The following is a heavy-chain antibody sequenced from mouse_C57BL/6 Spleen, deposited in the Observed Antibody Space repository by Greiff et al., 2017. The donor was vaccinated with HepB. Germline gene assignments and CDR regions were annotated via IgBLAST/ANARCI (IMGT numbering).Heavy chain of an antibody. CDR3: ARGGDRGYAMDY. CDR2: IYPGDGDT. CDR1: GYAFSSSW. J-gene: IGHJ4*01. V-gene: IGHV1-82*01. Sequence: VQLQESGPELVKPGASVKISCKASGYAFSSSWMNWVKQRPGKGLEWIGRIYPGDGDTNYNGKFKGKATLTADKSTSTAYMQLSSLTSEDSAVYFCARGGDRGYAMDYWGQGTSVTVSS.